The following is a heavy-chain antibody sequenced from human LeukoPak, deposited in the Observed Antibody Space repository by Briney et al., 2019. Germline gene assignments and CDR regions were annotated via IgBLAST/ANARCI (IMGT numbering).Heavy chain of an antibody. CDR2: IWYDGSNK. Sequence: GGSLRLSCAASGFTFSSYGMHWVRQAPGKGLEWVAVIWYDGSNKYYADSVKGRFTISRDNSKNTLYLQMSSLRAEDTAVYYCARDHQGYSSSWYRWFDPWGQGTLVTVSS. V-gene: IGHV3-33*01. CDR3: ARDHQGYSSSWYRWFDP. CDR1: GFTFSSYG. J-gene: IGHJ5*02. D-gene: IGHD6-13*01.